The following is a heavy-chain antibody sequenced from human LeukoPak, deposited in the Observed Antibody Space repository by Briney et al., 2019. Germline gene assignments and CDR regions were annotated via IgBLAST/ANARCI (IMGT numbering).Heavy chain of an antibody. J-gene: IGHJ5*02. D-gene: IGHD3-22*01. CDR2: FDPEDGET. V-gene: IGHV1-24*01. Sequence: ASVKVSCKVSGYTLTELSMHWVRQAPGKGLEWMGGFDPEDGETIYAQKFQGRVTMTEDTSTDTAYMELSSLRSKDTAVYYCATDRDYYDSSGYSPFDPWGQGTLVTVSS. CDR1: GYTLTELS. CDR3: ATDRDYYDSSGYSPFDP.